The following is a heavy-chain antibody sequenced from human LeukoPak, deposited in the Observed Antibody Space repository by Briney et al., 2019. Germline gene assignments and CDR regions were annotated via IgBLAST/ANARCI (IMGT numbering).Heavy chain of an antibody. Sequence: SETLSLTCTVSGGSISSSSYYWGWIRQPPGKGLEWIGSIYYSGSTYYNPSLKSRVTISVDTSKNQFSLKLSSVTAADTAVYYCARSQGVYWGQGTLVTVSS. D-gene: IGHD3-10*01. V-gene: IGHV4-39*07. J-gene: IGHJ4*02. CDR1: GGSISSSSYY. CDR3: ARSQGVY. CDR2: IYYSGST.